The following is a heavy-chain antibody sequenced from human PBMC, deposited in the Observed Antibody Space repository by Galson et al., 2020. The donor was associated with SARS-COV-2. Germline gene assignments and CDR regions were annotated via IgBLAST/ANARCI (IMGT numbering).Heavy chain of an antibody. Sequence: GGSLRLSCAASGFIFRYYAMTWVRQAPGKGLECVSTISAGGGTTYYADSVKGRFTISRDSSKNTLYLQMNSLRVEDTAVYFCAKRGGDWNYYHFESWGQGALVTVSS. CDR2: ISAGGGTT. J-gene: IGHJ4*02. D-gene: IGHD1-7*01. V-gene: IGHV3-23*01. CDR3: AKRGGDWNYYHFES. CDR1: GFIFRYYA.